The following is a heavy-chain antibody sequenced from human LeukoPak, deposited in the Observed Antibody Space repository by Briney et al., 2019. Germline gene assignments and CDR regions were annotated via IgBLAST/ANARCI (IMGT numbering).Heavy chain of an antibody. J-gene: IGHJ3*02. Sequence: GGSLRLSCAASGFTFSSTAMSWVRRAPGKRLEWVSGVSASGGITYFADSVKGRFTISRDNSKNTLYLQMNTLRAEDTALYYCAKGRIAAADDAFDMWGQGTMVIVSS. CDR1: GFTFSSTA. V-gene: IGHV3-23*01. D-gene: IGHD6-13*01. CDR3: AKGRIAAADDAFDM. CDR2: VSASGGIT.